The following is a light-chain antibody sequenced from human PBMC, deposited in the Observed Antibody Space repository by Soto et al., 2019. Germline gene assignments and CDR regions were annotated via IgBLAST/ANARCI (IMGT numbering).Light chain of an antibody. J-gene: IGKJ3*01. CDR2: GAS. CDR3: QQYANWGT. CDR1: QRVCSAY. Sequence: EIVLSQSPGTLSLSPGERATLSCRARQRVCSAYLAWYHQKPGQAPRLLMYGASNRATGPPDRFSGSGSGTDITLTISRLEPEDVAMYYCQQYANWGTFGPGTKANIK. V-gene: IGKV3-20*01.